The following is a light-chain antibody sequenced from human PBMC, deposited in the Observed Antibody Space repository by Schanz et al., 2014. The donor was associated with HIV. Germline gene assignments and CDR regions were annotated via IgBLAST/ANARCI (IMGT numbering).Light chain of an antibody. Sequence: AIRMTQSPSSFSASTGDRVTITCRASQGISSYLAWYQQKPGKAPKLLIYAASTLQSGVPSRFSGSGSGTDFTLTISCLQSEDFATYYCQHYYSYPYTFGQGTEVEIK. J-gene: IGKJ2*01. V-gene: IGKV1-8*01. CDR2: AAS. CDR1: QGISSY. CDR3: QHYYSYPYT.